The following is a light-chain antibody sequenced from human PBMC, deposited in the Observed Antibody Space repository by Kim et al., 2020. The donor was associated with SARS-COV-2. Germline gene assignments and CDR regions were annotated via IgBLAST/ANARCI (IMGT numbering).Light chain of an antibody. V-gene: IGLV1-47*01. J-gene: IGLJ2*01. CDR2: RNN. Sequence: QSVLTHPPSASGTPGQRVTISCSGSRSNIGSNYVFWYQQFPGTAPKLLIYRNNERPSGVPDRFSGSKSGTSASLAISGLRSEDEADYYCAAWDDSLGGVGFGGGTQLTVL. CDR1: RSNIGSNY. CDR3: AAWDDSLGGVG.